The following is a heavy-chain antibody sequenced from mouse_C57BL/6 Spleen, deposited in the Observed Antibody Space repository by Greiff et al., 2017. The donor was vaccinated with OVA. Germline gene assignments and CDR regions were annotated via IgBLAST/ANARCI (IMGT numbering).Heavy chain of an antibody. Sequence: EVKLQQSGPELVKPGASVKMSCKASGYTFTDYNMHWVKQSHGKSLEWIGYINPNNGGTSYNQKFKGKATLTVNKSSSTAYMELRSLTSEDSAVYYCARGGIYYDYDGAMDYWGQGTSVTVSS. D-gene: IGHD2-4*01. CDR1: GYTFTDYN. V-gene: IGHV1-22*01. J-gene: IGHJ4*01. CDR2: INPNNGGT. CDR3: ARGGIYYDYDGAMDY.